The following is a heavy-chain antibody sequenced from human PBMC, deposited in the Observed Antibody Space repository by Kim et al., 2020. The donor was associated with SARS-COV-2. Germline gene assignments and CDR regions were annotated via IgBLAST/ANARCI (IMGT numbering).Heavy chain of an antibody. D-gene: IGHD2-2*01. V-gene: IGHV1-3*01. CDR3: ARGYCSSTSCASGY. J-gene: IGHJ4*02. Sequence: SQKFQGRVTITRDTSASTAYMELSSLRSEDTAVYYCARGYCSSTSCASGYWGQGTLVTVSS.